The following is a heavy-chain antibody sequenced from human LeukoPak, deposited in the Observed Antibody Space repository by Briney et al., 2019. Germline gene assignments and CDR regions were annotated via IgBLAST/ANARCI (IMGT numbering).Heavy chain of an antibody. Sequence: GGSLRLSCAASGFTFSDYSMSWIRQAPGKGLEWVSYIGSSGITMYYADSVRGRFTISRDNAKNSLYLQMNNLRVEDTAVYYCARGGDYGEFDSDYWGQGSLVTVSS. J-gene: IGHJ4*02. CDR3: ARGGDYGEFDSDY. V-gene: IGHV3-11*04. CDR1: GFTFSDYS. D-gene: IGHD4-17*01. CDR2: IGSSGITM.